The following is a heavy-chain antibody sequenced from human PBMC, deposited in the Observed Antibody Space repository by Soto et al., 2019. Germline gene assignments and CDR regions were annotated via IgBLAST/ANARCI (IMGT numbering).Heavy chain of an antibody. CDR3: AREEDSSGHAGTFQH. Sequence: QVQLVESGGALVQPGRSLRLSCAASGLTFSTSIMHWVRQTPGKGLEWIAVISGDPTSKIYTDSLKGRFTISRDNSKNTRYLELNSLTAEDTGIYYCAREEDSSGHAGTFQHWGQGTLVTVSA. CDR2: ISGDPTSK. D-gene: IGHD3-22*01. J-gene: IGHJ1*01. V-gene: IGHV3-30-3*01. CDR1: GLTFSTSI.